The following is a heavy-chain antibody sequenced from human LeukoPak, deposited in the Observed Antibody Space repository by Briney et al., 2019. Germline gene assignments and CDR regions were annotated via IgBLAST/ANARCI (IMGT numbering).Heavy chain of an antibody. J-gene: IGHJ4*02. D-gene: IGHD1-26*01. V-gene: IGHV4-38-2*02. Sequence: SETLSLTCTVSGYSISSAYYWGWIRQSPGKGLEWIGNIYHSGSTYHNPSLKSRVTISLDMSKSQFSLKLRSVTAADTAIYYCARAVISGSYYFDYWGQGTLVTVSS. CDR1: GYSISSAYY. CDR2: IYHSGST. CDR3: ARAVISGSYYFDY.